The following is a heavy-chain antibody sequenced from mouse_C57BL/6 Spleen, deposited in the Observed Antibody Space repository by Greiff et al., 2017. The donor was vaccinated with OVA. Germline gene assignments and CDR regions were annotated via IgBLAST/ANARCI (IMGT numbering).Heavy chain of an antibody. CDR2: IFPGSGST. CDR3: AKGGLHPFAY. V-gene: IGHV1-75*01. J-gene: IGHJ3*01. D-gene: IGHD2-2*01. Sequence: QVQLQQSGPELVKLGASVKISCKASGYTFTDYYINWVKQRPGQGLEWIGWIFPGSGSTYYNEKFKGKVTLTVDKSNSTAYMLLSSLTSENSAVYFCAKGGLHPFAYWGQGTLVTVSA. CDR1: GYTFTDYY.